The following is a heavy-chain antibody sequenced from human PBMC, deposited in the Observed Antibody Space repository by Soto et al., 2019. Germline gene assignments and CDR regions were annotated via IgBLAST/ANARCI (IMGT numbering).Heavy chain of an antibody. J-gene: IGHJ4*02. CDR1: GGTFSGYA. Sequence: SVKVSCKASGGTFSGYAISWVRQAPGQGLEWMGEIIPMFGTSNYAQKFQGRVTITADESTSTAYMELSSLRSEDTTAYYCARGSCSSTSCYKEYYFDLWGQGTLVTVPQ. D-gene: IGHD2-2*02. CDR2: IIPMFGTS. V-gene: IGHV1-69*13. CDR3: ARGSCSSTSCYKEYYFDL.